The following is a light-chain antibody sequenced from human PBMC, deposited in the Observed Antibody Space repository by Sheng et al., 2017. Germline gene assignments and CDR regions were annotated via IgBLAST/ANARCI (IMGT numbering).Light chain of an antibody. V-gene: IGKV4-1*01. CDR2: WAS. CDR3: QQCFDAPIT. Sequence: DIVMTQSPDSLAVSLGERATINCKASQSVLYSSKNKNYLAWYQQKPGQPPKLLIYWASTREFGVPDRFSGSGSGTDFTLTISSVQAEDVAVYYCQQCFDAPITFGQGTKLEI. CDR1: QSVLYSSKNKNY. J-gene: IGKJ2*01.